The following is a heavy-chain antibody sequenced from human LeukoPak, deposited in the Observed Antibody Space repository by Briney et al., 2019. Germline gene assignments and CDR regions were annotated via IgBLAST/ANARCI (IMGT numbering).Heavy chain of an antibody. V-gene: IGHV1-69*04. J-gene: IGHJ6*02. Sequence: ASVKVSCKASGGTFSSYAISWVRQAPGQGLEWMGRIIPILGIANYAQKFQGRVTITADKSTSTAYVELSSLRSEDTAVYYCARVLAYCGGDCYSSYYYYGMDVWGQGTTVTVSS. CDR2: IIPILGIA. D-gene: IGHD2-21*02. CDR3: ARVLAYCGGDCYSSYYYYGMDV. CDR1: GGTFSSYA.